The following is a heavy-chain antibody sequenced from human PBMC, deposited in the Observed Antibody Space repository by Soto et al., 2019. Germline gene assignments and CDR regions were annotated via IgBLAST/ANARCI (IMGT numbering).Heavy chain of an antibody. CDR3: ARSIVVVITTLDWYFDL. CDR2: IIPIFGTA. CDR1: GGTFSSYA. Sequence: GASVKVSCKASGGTFSSYAISWVRQAPGQGLEWMGGIIPIFGTANYAQKFQGRVTITADESTSTAYMELSSLRSEDTAVYYCARSIVVVITTLDWYFDLWGRGTLVTAPQ. D-gene: IGHD3-22*01. J-gene: IGHJ2*01. V-gene: IGHV1-69*13.